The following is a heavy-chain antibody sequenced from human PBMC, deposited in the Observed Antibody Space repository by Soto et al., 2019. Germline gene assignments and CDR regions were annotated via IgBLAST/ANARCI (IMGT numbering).Heavy chain of an antibody. Sequence: PGGSLRLSCAASGFTFSSYVMSWVRQAPGKGLEWVSAISGSGSGTYYADSVKGRFTISRDNSKNTLYVQMNSLRAEDTAVYYCVKGRSGYEFDYWGQGTLVTVSS. CDR2: ISGSGSGT. CDR1: GFTFSSYV. CDR3: VKGRSGYEFDY. V-gene: IGHV3-23*01. D-gene: IGHD5-12*01. J-gene: IGHJ4*02.